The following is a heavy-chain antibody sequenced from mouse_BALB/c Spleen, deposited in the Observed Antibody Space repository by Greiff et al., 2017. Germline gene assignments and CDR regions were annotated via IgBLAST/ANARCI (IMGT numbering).Heavy chain of an antibody. CDR1: GFTFSSYA. D-gene: IGHD1-2*01. CDR2: ISSGGST. V-gene: IGHV5-6-5*01. CDR3: ERDGYYGYEFAY. J-gene: IGHJ3*01. Sequence: EVMLVESGGGLVKPGGSLKLSCAASGFTFSSYAMSWVRQTPEKRLEWVASISSGGSTYYPDSVKGRFTISRDNARNILYLQMSSLRSEDTAMYYCERDGYYGYEFAYWGQGTLVTVSA.